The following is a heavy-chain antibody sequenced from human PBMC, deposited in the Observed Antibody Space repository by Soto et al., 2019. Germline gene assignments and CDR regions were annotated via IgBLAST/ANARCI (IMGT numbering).Heavy chain of an antibody. CDR3: ARGQLPAATTYFDF. V-gene: IGHV3-33*01. CDR1: GFTFSSYA. D-gene: IGHD2-15*01. J-gene: IGHJ4*02. CDR2: IWFDGSNK. Sequence: GGSLRLSCAASGFTFSSYAIHWVRQAPGKVLEWVAIIWFDGSNKYYADSVKGRFSISRDNSKNTLFLQMDSLRAEDTAVYYCARGQLPAATTYFDFWGQGXLVTVYS.